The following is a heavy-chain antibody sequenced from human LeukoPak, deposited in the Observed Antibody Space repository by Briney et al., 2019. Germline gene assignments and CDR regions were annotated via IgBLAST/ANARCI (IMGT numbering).Heavy chain of an antibody. D-gene: IGHD6-13*01. CDR2: ISSSASTI. V-gene: IGHV3-48*03. CDR3: ARPHSSSRSLFDY. Sequence: GGSLRLSCAASGFSLSSYEMNWVRQAPGKGLEWVSYISSSASTIYYADSVKGRFTISRDNAKNSLYLQMNSLGAEDTAVYYCARPHSSSRSLFDYWGQGTLVTVSS. J-gene: IGHJ4*02. CDR1: GFSLSSYE.